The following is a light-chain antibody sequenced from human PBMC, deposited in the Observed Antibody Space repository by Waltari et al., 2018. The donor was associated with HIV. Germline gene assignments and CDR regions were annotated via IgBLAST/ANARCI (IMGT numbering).Light chain of an antibody. J-gene: IGLJ2*01. Sequence: QSALTQHPSASGSPGPSVTISCTGTSSDVAGYNYVSWYYDHPGKAPNLMIYEVSNRPSGVPDRFSGSKSGNTASLTVSGLQAEDEADYYCSSYAGSSVVFGGGTKLTVL. V-gene: IGLV2-8*01. CDR1: SSDVAGYNY. CDR3: SSYAGSSVV. CDR2: EVS.